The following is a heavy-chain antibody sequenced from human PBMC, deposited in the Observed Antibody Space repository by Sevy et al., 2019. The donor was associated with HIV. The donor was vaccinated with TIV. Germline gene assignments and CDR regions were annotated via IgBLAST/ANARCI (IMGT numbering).Heavy chain of an antibody. J-gene: IGHJ3*02. CDR1: GGSISSYY. V-gene: IGHV4-4*07. D-gene: IGHD3-22*01. CDR2: IYTSGST. Sequence: SETLSLTCTVSGGSISSYYWSWIRQPAGKGLEWIGRIYTSGSTNYNPSLKSRVTMSVDTSKNQFSLKLSSVTAADTAVYYCPRVAYYYDSSGYADAFDIWGQGTMVTVSS. CDR3: PRVAYYYDSSGYADAFDI.